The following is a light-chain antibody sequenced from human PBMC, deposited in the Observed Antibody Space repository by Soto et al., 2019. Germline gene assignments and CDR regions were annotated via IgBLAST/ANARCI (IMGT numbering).Light chain of an antibody. CDR1: QGISNF. Sequence: DIQMTQSPSSLSASVGDRVTITCRASQGISNFLAWYQQAPGKVPKLLIYAASTLQFGVPSRFSGSESGTDFTLTISSLQPEDVATYYCQTYNSAPLSFGQGTRLEIK. J-gene: IGKJ5*01. V-gene: IGKV1-27*01. CDR2: AAS. CDR3: QTYNSAPLS.